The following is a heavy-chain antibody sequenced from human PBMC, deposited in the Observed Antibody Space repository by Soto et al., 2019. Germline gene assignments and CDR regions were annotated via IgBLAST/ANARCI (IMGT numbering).Heavy chain of an antibody. CDR1: VFTFDDYA. V-gene: IGHV3-9*01. Sequence: SLRLSCSASVFTFDDYAMHWCRQSPGKGLQWVSGISWNSASTGYAESVRGRFTISRDNSKNSLYLQISSLRPEDTAMYYCVKDTKHMGTLGWFVSWGQGTLVTVSS. CDR3: VKDTKHMGTLGWFVS. CDR2: ISWNSAST. D-gene: IGHD6-19*01. J-gene: IGHJ5*02.